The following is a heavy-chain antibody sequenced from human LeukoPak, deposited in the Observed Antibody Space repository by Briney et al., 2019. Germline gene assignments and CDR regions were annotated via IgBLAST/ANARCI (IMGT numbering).Heavy chain of an antibody. CDR1: GDSISNNHW. J-gene: IGHJ4*02. CDR2: IHHSGST. Sequence: SETLSLTCAVSGDSISNNHWWSWVRQSPGKGLEWIEEIHHSGSTTYNPSLKSRVTISVDKSKNQISLKLRSVTAADTAVYYCATPTYFDILSGSWGQGTLVTVSS. V-gene: IGHV4-4*02. D-gene: IGHD3-9*01. CDR3: ATPTYFDILSGS.